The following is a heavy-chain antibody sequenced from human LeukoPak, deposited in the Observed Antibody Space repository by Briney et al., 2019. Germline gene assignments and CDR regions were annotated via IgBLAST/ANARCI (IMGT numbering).Heavy chain of an antibody. V-gene: IGHV1-69*06. D-gene: IGHD3-10*01. Sequence: GASVKVSCKASGGTFSSYAISWVRQAPGQGLETMGGIIPIFGTANYAQKFHGRVTITADKSTSTAYMELSSLRSEDTAVYYCARVSRVTMVRGVTGYYYGMDVWGKGTTVTVSS. CDR2: IIPIFGTA. CDR3: ARVSRVTMVRGVTGYYYGMDV. CDR1: GGTFSSYA. J-gene: IGHJ6*04.